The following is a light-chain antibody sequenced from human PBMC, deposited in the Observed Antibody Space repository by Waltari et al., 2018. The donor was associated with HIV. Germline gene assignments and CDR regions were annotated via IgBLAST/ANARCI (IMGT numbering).Light chain of an antibody. J-gene: IGLJ2*01. V-gene: IGLV1-47*01. CDR3: AAWDDSLSGQVL. Sequence: QSVLTQPPSASGTPGQRVTISCSGSSSNIGSTSVYWYQQLPGMAPKLLLYRNNQRPAGVPDRFSGSEHGTSASRAISVLRPEDEADYDCAAWDDSLSGQVLFGGGTKLTVL. CDR2: RNN. CDR1: SSNIGSTS.